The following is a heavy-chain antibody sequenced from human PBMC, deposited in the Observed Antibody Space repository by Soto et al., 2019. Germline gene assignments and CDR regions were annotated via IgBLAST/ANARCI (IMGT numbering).Heavy chain of an antibody. CDR1: GYSFANYW. Sequence: PGESLKISCKGSGYSFANYWIGWVRQMPGKGLEWMGIIYPGDSDTRYSPSFEGQVTISADKSISTAYLQWSSLKASDTAMYYCARPREAGKYYYGLAVWGQGTTVTVSS. V-gene: IGHV5-51*01. CDR2: IYPGDSDT. J-gene: IGHJ6*02. D-gene: IGHD6-19*01. CDR3: ARPREAGKYYYGLAV.